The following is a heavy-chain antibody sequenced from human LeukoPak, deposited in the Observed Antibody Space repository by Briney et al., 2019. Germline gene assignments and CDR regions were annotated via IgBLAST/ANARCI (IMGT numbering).Heavy chain of an antibody. Sequence: GGSLRLSCAASGFTFSSYRMNWIRQAPGKGLEWVSSISGSGEFILYADSLKGRFTISRDNGKNSLYLQMNSLRPEDTAVYYCAKDDSHGYHFFDSWGQGTLVTVSS. V-gene: IGHV3-21*01. CDR3: AKDDSHGYHFFDS. CDR2: ISGSGEFI. J-gene: IGHJ4*02. D-gene: IGHD3-22*01. CDR1: GFTFSSYR.